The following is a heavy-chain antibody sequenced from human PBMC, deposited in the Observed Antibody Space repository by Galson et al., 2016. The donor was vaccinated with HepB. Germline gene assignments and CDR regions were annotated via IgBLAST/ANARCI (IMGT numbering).Heavy chain of an antibody. Sequence: SVKVSCKASGGTFSSYAISWVRQAPGQGLEWMGGIIPIFGTANYAQKFQGRVTITADKSTSTVYMELSSLRSEDTAVYYCARTTSSSWYRKWYYFDYWGQGTLVTVSS. D-gene: IGHD6-13*01. CDR2: IIPIFGTA. CDR3: ARTTSSSWYRKWYYFDY. CDR1: GGTFSSYA. V-gene: IGHV1-69*06. J-gene: IGHJ4*02.